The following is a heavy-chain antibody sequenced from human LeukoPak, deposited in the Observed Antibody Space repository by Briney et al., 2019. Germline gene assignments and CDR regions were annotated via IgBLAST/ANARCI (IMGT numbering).Heavy chain of an antibody. CDR2: INHSGST. CDR3: ARGPKLIFVVVVAATPYWFDP. J-gene: IGHJ5*02. D-gene: IGHD2-15*01. V-gene: IGHV4-34*01. Sequence: RPSETLSLTCAVYGGSFSGYYWSWIRQPPGKGLEWIGEINHSGSTNYNPSLKSRVTISVDTSKNQFSLKLSSVTAADTAVYYCARGPKLIFVVVVAATPYWFDPWGQGTLVTVSS. CDR1: GGSFSGYY.